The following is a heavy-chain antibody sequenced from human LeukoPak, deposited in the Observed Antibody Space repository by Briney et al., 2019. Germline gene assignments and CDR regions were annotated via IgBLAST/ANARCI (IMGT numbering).Heavy chain of an antibody. CDR1: GFTFSSYE. V-gene: IGHV3-48*03. J-gene: IGHJ6*02. Sequence: GGSLRLSCAASGFTFSSYEMNWVRQAPGKGLEWVSYISSSGSTIYYADSVKGRFTISRDNAKNSLYLQMNSLRAEDTDVYYCASEPELLSYGMDVWGQGTTVTVSS. CDR3: ASEPELLSYGMDV. D-gene: IGHD2-2*01. CDR2: ISSSGSTI.